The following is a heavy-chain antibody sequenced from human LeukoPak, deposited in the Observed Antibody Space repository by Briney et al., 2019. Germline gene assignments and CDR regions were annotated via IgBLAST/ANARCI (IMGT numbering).Heavy chain of an antibody. Sequence: GGSLRLSCAASRFTFSSYWMHWVRQAPGKGLVWVSRINSDGSSTSYADSVKGRFTISRDNAKNTLYLQMNSLRAEDTAVYYCARVRSGSSAGNYGMDVWGQGTTATVSS. V-gene: IGHV3-74*01. D-gene: IGHD1-26*01. CDR3: ARVRSGSSAGNYGMDV. J-gene: IGHJ6*02. CDR2: INSDGSST. CDR1: RFTFSSYW.